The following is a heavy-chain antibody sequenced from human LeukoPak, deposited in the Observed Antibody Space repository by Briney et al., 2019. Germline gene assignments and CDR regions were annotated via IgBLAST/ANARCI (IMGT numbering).Heavy chain of an antibody. CDR2: IIPILGIA. Sequence: SVEVSCKASGGTFSSYTISWVRQAPGQGLEWMGRIIPILGIANYAQKFQGRVTITADKSTSTAYMELSSLRSEDTAVYYCARGPIFGVVITTNWFDPWGQGTLVTVSS. CDR3: ARGPIFGVVITTNWFDP. V-gene: IGHV1-69*02. J-gene: IGHJ5*02. D-gene: IGHD3-3*01. CDR1: GGTFSSYT.